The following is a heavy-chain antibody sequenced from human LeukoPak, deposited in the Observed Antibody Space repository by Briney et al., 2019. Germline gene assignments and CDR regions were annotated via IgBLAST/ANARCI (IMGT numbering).Heavy chain of an antibody. CDR3: ARVDSSSWYGPSSLGHYYYYMDV. Sequence: SETLSLTCAVYGGSFSGYYWSWIRQPPGKGLEWIGEINHSGSTNYNPSLKSRGTISVDTSKNQFSLTLSSVTAAETAVYYCARVDSSSWYGPSSLGHYYYYMDVWGKGTTVTVSS. CDR2: INHSGST. V-gene: IGHV4-34*01. D-gene: IGHD6-13*01. CDR1: GGSFSGYY. J-gene: IGHJ6*03.